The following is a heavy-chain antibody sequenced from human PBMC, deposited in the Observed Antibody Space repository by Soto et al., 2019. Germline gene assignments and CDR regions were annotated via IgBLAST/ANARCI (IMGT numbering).Heavy chain of an antibody. CDR1: GVSFSSYY. CDR3: ARAKWVDGSGSYYYYYYGMDV. CDR2: INHSGST. J-gene: IGHJ6*02. Sequence: SETLSLTCTVSGVSFSSYYWSWIRQPPGKGLEWIGEINHSGSTNYNPSLKSRVTISVDTSKNQFSLKLSSVTAADTAVYYCARAKWVDGSGSYYYYYYGMDVWGQGTTVTVSS. D-gene: IGHD3-10*01. V-gene: IGHV4-34*01.